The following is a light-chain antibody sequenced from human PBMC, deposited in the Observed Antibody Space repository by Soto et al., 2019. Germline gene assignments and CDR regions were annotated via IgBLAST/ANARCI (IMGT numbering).Light chain of an antibody. CDR2: EDT. Sequence: QSALTQPASVSGSPGQSITISCTGTSNDVGIYKLVSWYQQFPGKAPKLMIYEDTRRPSGVSNRFSGSKSGNTASLTISGLQAEDEADYYCCSYAGSNTYVFGIGTKLTVL. V-gene: IGLV2-23*01. J-gene: IGLJ1*01. CDR1: SNDVGIYKL. CDR3: CSYAGSNTYV.